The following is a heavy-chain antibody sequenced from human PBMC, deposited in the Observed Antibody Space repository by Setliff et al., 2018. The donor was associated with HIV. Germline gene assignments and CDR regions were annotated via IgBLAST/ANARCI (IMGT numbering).Heavy chain of an antibody. J-gene: IGHJ6*02. CDR1: GGFISTGGYY. Sequence: PSETLSLTCTVSGGFISTGGYYWSWIRQPPGKGLEWIGEINHSGSTNYNPSLRSRVTISLDTSKNQFSLKLSSVTAADTAVYYCARKGGYYYVAYYYGMDVRGQGTTVTVSS. D-gene: IGHD3-22*01. CDR2: INHSGST. V-gene: IGHV4-31*02. CDR3: ARKGGYYYVAYYYGMDV.